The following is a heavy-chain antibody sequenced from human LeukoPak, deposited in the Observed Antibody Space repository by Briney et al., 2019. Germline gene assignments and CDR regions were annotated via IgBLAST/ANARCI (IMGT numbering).Heavy chain of an antibody. CDR2: IYSGGST. J-gene: IGHJ3*02. CDR3: AKGSLPCGVVTSDAFDI. CDR1: GFTVSSNY. V-gene: IGHV3-53*05. D-gene: IGHD3-3*01. Sequence: GGSLSLSCAASGFTVSSNYMSWVRQAPGKGLEWVSVIYSGGSTYYADSVKGRFTISRDNAKNSLYLQMNSLRAEDMALYYCAKGSLPCGVVTSDAFDIWGQGTMVTVSS.